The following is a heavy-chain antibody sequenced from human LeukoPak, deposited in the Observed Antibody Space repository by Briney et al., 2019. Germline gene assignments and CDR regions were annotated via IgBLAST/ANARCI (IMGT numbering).Heavy chain of an antibody. CDR3: ARDARGYCGGDCYSLLNYYYGMDV. D-gene: IGHD2-21*02. CDR1: GFIFSDYY. Sequence: SLRLSCAASGFIFSDYYMNWIRQAPGKGLEWVSYISGSSSNTIYYADSVKGRFTISRDNAKNSLYLQMNSLRAEDTAVYYCARDARGYCGGDCYSLLNYYYGMDVWGQGTTVTVSS. J-gene: IGHJ6*02. CDR2: ISGSSSNTI. V-gene: IGHV3-11*04.